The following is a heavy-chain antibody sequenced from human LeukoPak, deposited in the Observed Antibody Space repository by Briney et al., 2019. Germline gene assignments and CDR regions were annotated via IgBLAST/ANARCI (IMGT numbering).Heavy chain of an antibody. D-gene: IGHD3-3*01. V-gene: IGHV3-23*01. CDR3: AKDVYDFRCGQGYFQY. CDR2: ISGSGGST. CDR1: RFTFSSYA. Sequence: GGSLRLSCAASRFTFSSYAMSWVRHAPGKGLEGGSAISGSGGSTYYADSVKGRFTISRDNSKNTLYLQMNSLRAADTAVYYCAKDVYDFRCGQGYFQYWGQGTLVTVSS. J-gene: IGHJ1*01.